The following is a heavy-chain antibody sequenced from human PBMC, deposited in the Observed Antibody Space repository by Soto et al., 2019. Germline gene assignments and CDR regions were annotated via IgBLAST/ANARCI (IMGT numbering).Heavy chain of an antibody. CDR1: GDSINSDKYY. D-gene: IGHD3-3*01. J-gene: IGHJ4*02. Sequence: QLQLQESGPGLVKPSETLSLTCSVSGDSINSDKYYLGWIRQPPGQGLEWIGSIYFRGNTYYNPSLQTRVTISLDKSKSQFSLKLNSVTAADSAVYFCARLEGLATISYYFDFWGQGALVTVSS. CDR3: ARLEGLATISYYFDF. V-gene: IGHV4-39*01. CDR2: IYFRGNT.